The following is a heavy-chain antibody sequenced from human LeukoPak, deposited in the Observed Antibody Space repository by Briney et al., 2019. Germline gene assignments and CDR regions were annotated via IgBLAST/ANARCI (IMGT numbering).Heavy chain of an antibody. Sequence: PGGSLRLSCAASGFTFSSYAMHWVRQAPGKGLEWVAVISYDGSNKYYADSVKGRFTISRDNSKNTLYLQMNSLRAEDTAVYYCAREGNYDSSGYYQVNRPTFFDYWGQGTLVTVSS. CDR1: GFTFSSYA. J-gene: IGHJ4*02. D-gene: IGHD3-22*01. CDR3: AREGNYDSSGYYQVNRPTFFDY. CDR2: ISYDGSNK. V-gene: IGHV3-30*04.